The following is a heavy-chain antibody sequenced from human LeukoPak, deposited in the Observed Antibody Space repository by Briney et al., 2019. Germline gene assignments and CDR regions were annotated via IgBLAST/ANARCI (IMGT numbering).Heavy chain of an antibody. CDR1: GFTFSSYG. D-gene: IGHD1-26*01. V-gene: IGHV3-30*02. Sequence: GGSPRLSCAASGFTFSSYGMHWVRQAPGKGLEWVAFIRYDGSYKNYADSVKGRFTISRDNSKNILYLQMNSLRAEDTAVYYCAKDQGVTTASDYWGQGTLVTVSS. J-gene: IGHJ4*02. CDR3: AKDQGVTTASDY. CDR2: IRYDGSYK.